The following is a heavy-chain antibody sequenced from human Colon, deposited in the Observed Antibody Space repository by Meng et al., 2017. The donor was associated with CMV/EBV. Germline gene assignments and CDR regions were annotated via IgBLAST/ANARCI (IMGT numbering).Heavy chain of an antibody. J-gene: IGHJ4*02. CDR1: VFTFSSKW. V-gene: IGHV3-74*01. CDR3: ASRDY. Sequence: VQLVEAGGGLVQPGVSLRPSCAASVFTFSSKWMHWVRQGPGKGLVWVSRINTDGSTTYYADSVKGRFTISRDNAKNTLYLQMNSLRAEDTAVYYCASRDYWGQGTLVTVSS. CDR2: INTDGSTT.